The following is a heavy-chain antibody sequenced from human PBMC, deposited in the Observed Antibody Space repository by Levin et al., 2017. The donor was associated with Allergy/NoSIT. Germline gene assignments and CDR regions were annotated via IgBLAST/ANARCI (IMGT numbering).Heavy chain of an antibody. CDR2: ISWNSGSI. CDR3: AKDLTSDTAMAQFDY. D-gene: IGHD5-18*01. CDR1: GFTFDDYA. Sequence: GGSLRLSCAASGFTFDDYAMHWVRQAPGKGLEWVSGISWNSGSIGYADSVKGRFTISRDNAKNSLYLQMNSLRAEDTALYYCAKDLTSDTAMAQFDYWGQGTLVTVSS. V-gene: IGHV3-9*01. J-gene: IGHJ4*02.